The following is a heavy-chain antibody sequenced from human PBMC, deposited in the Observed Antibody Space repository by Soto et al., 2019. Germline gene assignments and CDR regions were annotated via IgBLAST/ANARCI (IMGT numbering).Heavy chain of an antibody. D-gene: IGHD3-10*01. Sequence: GASVKVSCKASGYTFTGYYMHWVRRAPGQGLEWTGWINPNSGGTNYAQKFQGRVTMTRDTSISTAYMELSRLRSDDTAVYYCARGPHYGSGSYYVVGYYYYGMDVWGQGTTVTVSS. CDR1: GYTFTGYY. J-gene: IGHJ6*02. CDR3: ARGPHYGSGSYYVVGYYYYGMDV. CDR2: INPNSGGT. V-gene: IGHV1-2*02.